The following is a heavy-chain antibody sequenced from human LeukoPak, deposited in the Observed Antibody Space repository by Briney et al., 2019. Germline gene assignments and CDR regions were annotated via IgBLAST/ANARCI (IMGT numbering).Heavy chain of an antibody. CDR1: GGSISSYY. Sequence: PSETLSLTCTVSGGSISSYYWSWIRQSPGEGLEWIGYIHYRGSTNYNPSLKSRVTISVDTSKNQFSLRLSSVTAADTAMYYCARDPGRRGSGLDWGQGPLVTVSS. CDR3: ARDPGRRGSGLD. J-gene: IGHJ4*02. D-gene: IGHD6-25*01. V-gene: IGHV4-59*01. CDR2: IHYRGST.